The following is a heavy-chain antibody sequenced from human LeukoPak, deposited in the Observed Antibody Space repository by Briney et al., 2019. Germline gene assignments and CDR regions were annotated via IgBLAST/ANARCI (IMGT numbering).Heavy chain of an antibody. CDR1: GFSVSSNF. Sequence: GGSLRLSCAVSGFSVSSNFMNWVRQAPGKGLEWVSYISSSSSTIYYADSVKGRFTISRDNAKNSLYLQMNSLRAEDTAVYYCAREASYIGPYYFDYWGQGTLVTVSS. CDR2: ISSSSSTI. V-gene: IGHV3-48*04. D-gene: IGHD3/OR15-3a*01. CDR3: AREASYIGPYYFDY. J-gene: IGHJ4*02.